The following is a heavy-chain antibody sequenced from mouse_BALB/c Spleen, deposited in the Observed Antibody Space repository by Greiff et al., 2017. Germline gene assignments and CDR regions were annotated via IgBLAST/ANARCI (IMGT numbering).Heavy chain of an antibody. Sequence: EVKLMESGGGLVKPGGSLKLSCAASGFTFSSYAMSWVRQTPEKRLEWVASISSGGSTYYPDSVKGRFTISRDNARNILYLQMSSLRSEDTAMYYCARGSSSSYAMDYWGQRTSVTVSS. D-gene: IGHD1-3*01. CDR2: ISSGGST. J-gene: IGHJ4*01. CDR3: ARGSSSSYAMDY. V-gene: IGHV5-6-5*01. CDR1: GFTFSSYA.